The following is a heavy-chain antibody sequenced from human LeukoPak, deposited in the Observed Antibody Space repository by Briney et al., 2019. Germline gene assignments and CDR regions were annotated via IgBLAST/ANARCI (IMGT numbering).Heavy chain of an antibody. CDR1: GGTFSSYA. D-gene: IGHD5-24*01. J-gene: IGHJ4*02. Sequence: SVKVSCKASGGTFSSYAISWVRQAPGQGLEWMGGIIPIFGTANYAQKSQGRVTITTDESTSTAYMELSSLRSEDTAVYYCARHRGRMAEGAFDYWGQGTLVTVSS. CDR2: IIPIFGTA. CDR3: ARHRGRMAEGAFDY. V-gene: IGHV1-69*05.